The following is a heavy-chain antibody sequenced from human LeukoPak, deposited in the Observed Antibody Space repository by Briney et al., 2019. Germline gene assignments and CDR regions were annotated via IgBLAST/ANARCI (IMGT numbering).Heavy chain of an antibody. CDR3: ARTGEYSGSGPSWAFDI. CDR2: IYSSGNI. V-gene: IGHV4-4*09. J-gene: IGHJ3*02. CDR1: GGSITNYY. Sequence: SETLSLTCSLSGGSITNYYWSWIRQPPGKGLEWTAWIYSSGNIDYNPSLKSRVTISLVTSNNQFSLMLTSVTTSDTAVYYCARTGEYSGSGPSWAFDIWGQGTMVTVSS. D-gene: IGHD3-10*01.